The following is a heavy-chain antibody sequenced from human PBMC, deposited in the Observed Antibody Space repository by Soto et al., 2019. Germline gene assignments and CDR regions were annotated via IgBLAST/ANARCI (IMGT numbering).Heavy chain of an antibody. Sequence: PGGSLRLSCAASGFTFKTNWMTWVRQAPGKGLEWVANINPDGSEKNHVDSVKGRFTISRDNAENSLYLQMNSLRAEDTAIYYCARDVGSGWFDYSGQGTLVTVSS. V-gene: IGHV3-7*05. J-gene: IGHJ4*02. D-gene: IGHD6-19*01. CDR2: INPDGSEK. CDR3: ARDVGSGWFDY. CDR1: GFTFKTNW.